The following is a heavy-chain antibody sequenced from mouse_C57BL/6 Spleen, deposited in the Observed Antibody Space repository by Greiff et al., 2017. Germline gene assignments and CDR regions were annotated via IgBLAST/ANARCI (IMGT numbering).Heavy chain of an antibody. CDR2: IYPGDGDT. Sequence: VQLQQSGPELVKPGASVKISCKASGYAFSSSWMNWVKQRPGKGLEWIGRIYPGDGDTNYTGKFRGKATLTADKSSSTAYMQLSSLTSEDSAVYFCARYYYNGYFDVWGTGTTVTVSS. J-gene: IGHJ1*03. D-gene: IGHD1-1*02. CDR1: GYAFSSSW. CDR3: ARYYYNGYFDV. V-gene: IGHV1-82*01.